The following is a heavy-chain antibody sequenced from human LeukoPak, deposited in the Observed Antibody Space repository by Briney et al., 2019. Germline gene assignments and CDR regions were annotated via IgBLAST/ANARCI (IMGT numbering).Heavy chain of an antibody. D-gene: IGHD2-2*01. CDR3: ARAPRDQLLPEYYFDY. V-gene: IGHV4-31*03. Sequence: SQTLSLTCTVSGGSISSGGYYWSWIRQHPGKGLEWIGYIYYSGSTYCNPSLKSRVTISVDTSKNQFSLKLSSVTAADTAVYYCARAPRDQLLPEYYFDYWGQGTLVTVSS. J-gene: IGHJ4*02. CDR2: IYYSGST. CDR1: GGSISSGGYY.